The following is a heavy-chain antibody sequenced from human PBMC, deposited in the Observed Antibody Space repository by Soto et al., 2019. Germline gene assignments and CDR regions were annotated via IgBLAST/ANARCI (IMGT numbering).Heavy chain of an antibody. J-gene: IGHJ6*02. CDR1: GYTFTSYD. CDR3: ARVRFDRLLPSYGMDV. V-gene: IGHV1-8*01. CDR2: MNPNSGNT. Sequence: ASVKVSCKASGYTFTSYDINWVRQATGQGLEWMGWMNPNSGNTGYAQKFQGRVTMTRNTSISTAYMELSSLRSEDTAVYFCARVRFDRLLPSYGMDVWGQGTTVTVSS. D-gene: IGHD3-9*01.